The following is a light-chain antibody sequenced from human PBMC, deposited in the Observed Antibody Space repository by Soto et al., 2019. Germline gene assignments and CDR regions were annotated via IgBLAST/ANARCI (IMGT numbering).Light chain of an antibody. CDR3: QQRSNWPPTWT. J-gene: IGKJ1*01. V-gene: IGKV3-11*01. Sequence: EIVLSQSPATLSLSPGERATLSCRASQSVSSYLAWYQHIPGQAPRLLIYDASKRDTGIPARFSGSGSGTDFTLAISSLEPEDFAVYYFQQRSNWPPTWTFGQGTKVEVK. CDR2: DAS. CDR1: QSVSSY.